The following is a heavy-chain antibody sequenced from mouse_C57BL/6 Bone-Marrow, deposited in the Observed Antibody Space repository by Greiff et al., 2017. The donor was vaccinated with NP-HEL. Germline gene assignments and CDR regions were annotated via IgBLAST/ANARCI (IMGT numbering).Heavy chain of an antibody. V-gene: IGHV1-56*01. CDR2: IFPGSGST. Sequence: QVHVKQSGPELVRPGASVKISCKAPGYTFTGHWMQWVRQRPGQGLEWIGEIFPGSGSTYYNEKFKGKATLTVDTSSSTAYMQLSSLTSEDSAVYFCARDGYYAWFAYWGQGTLVTVSA. CDR3: ARDGYYAWFAY. D-gene: IGHD2-3*01. J-gene: IGHJ3*01. CDR1: GYTFTGHW.